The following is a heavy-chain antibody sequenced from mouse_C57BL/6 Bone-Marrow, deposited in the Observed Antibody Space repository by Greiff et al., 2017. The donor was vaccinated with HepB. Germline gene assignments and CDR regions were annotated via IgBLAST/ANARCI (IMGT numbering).Heavy chain of an antibody. CDR2: ISDGGSYT. V-gene: IGHV5-4*01. D-gene: IGHD2-3*01. CDR3: ARDGYYRY. Sequence: EVKLMESGGGLVKPGGSLKLSCAASGFTFSSYAMSWVRQTPEKRLEWVATISDGGSYTYYPDNVKGRVTISRDNAKNNLYLQMSHLKSEDTAMYYCARDGYYRYWGQGTTLTVSS. CDR1: GFTFSSYA. J-gene: IGHJ2*01.